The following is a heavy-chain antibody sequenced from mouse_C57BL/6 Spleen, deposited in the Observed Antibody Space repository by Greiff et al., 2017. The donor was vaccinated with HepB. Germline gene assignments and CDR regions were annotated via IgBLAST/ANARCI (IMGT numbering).Heavy chain of an antibody. CDR2: IYPRSGNT. CDR3: ARRGDYDGYFDY. CDR1: GYTFTSYG. D-gene: IGHD2-3*01. V-gene: IGHV1-81*01. J-gene: IGHJ2*01. Sequence: VKLQQSGAELARPGASVKLSCKASGYTFTSYGISWVKQRTGQGLEWIGEIYPRSGNTYYNEKFKGKATLTADKSSSTAYMELRSLTSEDSAVYFCARRGDYDGYFDYWGQGTTLTVSS.